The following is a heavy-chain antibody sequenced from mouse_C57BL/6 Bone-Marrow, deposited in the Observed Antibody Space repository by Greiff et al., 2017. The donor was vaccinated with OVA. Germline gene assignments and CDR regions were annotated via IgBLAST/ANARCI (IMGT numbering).Heavy chain of an antibody. D-gene: IGHD1-1*01. CDR2: IDPSNGYT. Sequence: VQLQQPGAELVRPGASVKLSCTASGFNIKDYYMHWVKQRPEQGLEWIGWIDPSNGYTEYDSKFQGKAPLTVDTSSNTAYMQLSSLTSEDTAVYYCTTPVTTVNPGYWGQGTTLTVSS. V-gene: IGHV14-4*01. CDR3: TTPVTTVNPGY. J-gene: IGHJ2*01. CDR1: GFNIKDYY.